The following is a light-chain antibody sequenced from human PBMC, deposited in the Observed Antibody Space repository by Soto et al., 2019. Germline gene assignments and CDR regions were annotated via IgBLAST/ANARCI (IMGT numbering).Light chain of an antibody. J-gene: IGKJ1*01. CDR2: GAS. V-gene: IGKV3-15*01. CDR3: QQYNKWPWT. CDR1: PSVSSD. Sequence: EIVMTQSPATLSVSPGERATLSCRASPSVSSDVAWYQQKPGQAPRLLIYGASTRATGIPARFSGSGSGTDFTLTFSSLQSEDLAVYYCQQYNKWPWTFGQGTEVEIK.